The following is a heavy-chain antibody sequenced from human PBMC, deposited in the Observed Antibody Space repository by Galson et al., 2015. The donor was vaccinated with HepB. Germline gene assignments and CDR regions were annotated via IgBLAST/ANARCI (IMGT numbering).Heavy chain of an antibody. D-gene: IGHD2-2*01. CDR1: GFTFSSYG. V-gene: IGHV3-33*01. CDR2: IWYDGSNK. Sequence: SLRLSCAASGFTFSSYGMHWVRQAPGKGLEWVAVIWYDGSNKYYADSVKGRFTISRDNSKNTLYLQMNSLRAEDTAVYYCARDNVFLVDCSSTSCRPQYYYYYYMDVWGKGTTVTVSS. CDR3: ARDNVFLVDCSSTSCRPQYYYYYYMDV. J-gene: IGHJ6*03.